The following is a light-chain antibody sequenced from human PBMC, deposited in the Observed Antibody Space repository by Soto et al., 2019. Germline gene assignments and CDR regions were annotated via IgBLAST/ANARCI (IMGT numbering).Light chain of an antibody. J-gene: IGKJ3*01. CDR3: QQSYSTPVT. CDR1: QSISSY. V-gene: IGKV1-39*01. CDR2: AAS. Sequence: DIQMTQSPSSLSASVGDRVTITCRASQSISSYLNWYQQKPGKAPKLLIYAASSLQSGVPSRFSGSGSGTDFTLTISSLQPEDFATYYCQQSYSTPVTVGPGTKVDI.